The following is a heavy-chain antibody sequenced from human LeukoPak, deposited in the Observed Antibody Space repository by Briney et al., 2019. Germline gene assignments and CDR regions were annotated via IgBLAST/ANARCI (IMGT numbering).Heavy chain of an antibody. CDR1: GYTFTSYG. CDR3: ARLLSSSGWYEAYYFDY. V-gene: IGHV1-18*01. CDR2: ISAYNGNT. Sequence: ASVKVSCKASGYTFTSYGISWVRQAPGQGLEWMGWISAYNGNTNYAQKLQGRVTMTTDTSTSTAYMELRSVRSDDTAVYYCARLLSSSGWYEAYYFDYWGQGTLVTVSS. D-gene: IGHD6-19*01. J-gene: IGHJ4*02.